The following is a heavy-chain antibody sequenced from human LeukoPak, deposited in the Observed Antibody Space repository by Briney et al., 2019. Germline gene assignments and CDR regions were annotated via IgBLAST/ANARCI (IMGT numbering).Heavy chain of an antibody. D-gene: IGHD3-16*02. CDR1: GFTFSSYS. V-gene: IGHV3-21*01. Sequence: GGSLRLSCAASGFTFSSYSMNWVRQAPGKGLEWVSSISSSSSYIYYADSVKGRFTISRDNAKNSLYLQMNSLRAEDTAVYYCAREVPSYDYVWGSYLAPDYWGQGTLVTVSS. J-gene: IGHJ4*02. CDR2: ISSSSSYI. CDR3: AREVPSYDYVWGSYLAPDY.